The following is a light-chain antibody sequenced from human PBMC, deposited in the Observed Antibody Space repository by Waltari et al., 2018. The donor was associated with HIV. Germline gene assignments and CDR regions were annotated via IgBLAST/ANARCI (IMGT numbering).Light chain of an antibody. CDR1: QGIRNY. CDR3: QKYNSAPYT. V-gene: IGKV1-27*01. J-gene: IGKJ2*01. Sequence: DIQLTQSPSSLSASVGDRVTITSRASQGIRNYLVWNQQKPGTVPKLLIYAASTLKSAVPSRFSGSGSGTDFTFTISSLQPEDVATYYCQKYNSAPYTLGQGTKLEIK. CDR2: AAS.